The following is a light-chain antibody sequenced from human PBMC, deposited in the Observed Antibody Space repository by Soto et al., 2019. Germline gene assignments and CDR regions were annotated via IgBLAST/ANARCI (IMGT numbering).Light chain of an antibody. Sequence: EIVLTQSPATLSLSPGERATLSCRASQSVSSYLAWYQQQPGQAPRLLIYDASNRATGIPARFSGSGSETDFTLTISSLEPEDFAVYYCQQRSNWLLTFGGGTKVEIK. CDR2: DAS. J-gene: IGKJ4*01. CDR3: QQRSNWLLT. V-gene: IGKV3-11*01. CDR1: QSVSSY.